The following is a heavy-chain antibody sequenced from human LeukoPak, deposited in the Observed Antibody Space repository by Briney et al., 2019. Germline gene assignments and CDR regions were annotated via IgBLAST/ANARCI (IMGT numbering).Heavy chain of an antibody. Sequence: PPETLSLTCAVSGGSISSTFYFWGWIRQPPGKGLEWIGSVYYSGRTYYNPSLKSRVTISVDTSKNQFSLRLTSVTAADTAVYYCARGRTTVATVNYYYMDVWGKGTTVTISS. V-gene: IGHV4-39*01. D-gene: IGHD4-17*01. J-gene: IGHJ6*03. CDR2: VYYSGRT. CDR3: ARGRTTVATVNYYYMDV. CDR1: GGSISSTFYF.